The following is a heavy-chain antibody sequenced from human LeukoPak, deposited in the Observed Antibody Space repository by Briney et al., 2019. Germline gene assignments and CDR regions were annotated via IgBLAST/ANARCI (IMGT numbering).Heavy chain of an antibody. Sequence: GGSLRLSCVASVFXFSGYAINWVREAPGKGLEWGSSISRRSRYIFYGNSVKGRFTISRDNAKNSLYLQMNSLRAEDTAVYYCARETTSPLIAVAGFDYLGQGTQVTVSS. CDR3: ARETTSPLIAVAGFDY. CDR2: ISRRSRYI. CDR1: VFXFSGYA. J-gene: IGHJ4*02. D-gene: IGHD6-19*01. V-gene: IGHV3-21*01.